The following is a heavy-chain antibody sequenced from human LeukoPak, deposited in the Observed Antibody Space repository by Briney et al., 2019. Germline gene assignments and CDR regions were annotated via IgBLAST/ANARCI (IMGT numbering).Heavy chain of an antibody. Sequence: HGESLKISCKGSGYSFTSYWIGWVRQMPGKGLEWMGIIYPGDSDTRYSPSFQGQVTISADKSISTAYLQWSSLKASDTAMYYCARSDSSSRDAFDIWGQGTMVTVSS. J-gene: IGHJ3*02. V-gene: IGHV5-51*01. CDR1: GYSFTSYW. CDR2: IYPGDSDT. CDR3: ARSDSSSRDAFDI. D-gene: IGHD6-13*01.